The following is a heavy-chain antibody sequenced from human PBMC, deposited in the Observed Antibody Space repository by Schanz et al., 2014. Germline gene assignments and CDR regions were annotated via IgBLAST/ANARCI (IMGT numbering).Heavy chain of an antibody. CDR2: INLDGSGK. J-gene: IGHJ4*02. V-gene: IGHV3-7*01. CDR3: VREESYYGAGSYRY. D-gene: IGHD3-10*01. Sequence: EVQLVESGGGLVQPGGSLRLSCAASGFTFTNYWMTWVRQAPGKGLEWVANINLDGSGKIYLGSVRGRCAISRDDAQNSVYLQMNSLRAEDTSVYHCVREESYYGAGSYRYWGPGTLVTVSS. CDR1: GFTFTNYW.